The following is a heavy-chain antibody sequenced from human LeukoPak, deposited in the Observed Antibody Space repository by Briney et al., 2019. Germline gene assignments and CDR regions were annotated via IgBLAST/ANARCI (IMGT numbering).Heavy chain of an antibody. CDR3: ARGPAAGPS. J-gene: IGHJ4*02. Sequence: GGSLRLSCAASGFTFSKYWMLWVRQAPGKGLESVSRINTDGTVTTYADSVKGRFTVSRDNADNTMFLQMNSLRAEDTAVYYCARGPAAGPSWGQGTLVTVSS. CDR1: GFTFSKYW. D-gene: IGHD6-13*01. V-gene: IGHV3-74*01. CDR2: INTDGTVT.